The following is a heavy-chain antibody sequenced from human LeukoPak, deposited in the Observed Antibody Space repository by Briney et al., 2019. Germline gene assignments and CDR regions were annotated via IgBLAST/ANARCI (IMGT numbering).Heavy chain of an antibody. D-gene: IGHD2-15*01. CDR2: IIPIFGTA. J-gene: IGHJ4*02. CDR3: AREDCSGGSCYHDY. V-gene: IGHV1-69*05. CDR1: GGTFSSDA. Sequence: GASVKVSCKXSGGTFSSDAISWVRQAPGQGLEWMGRIIPIFGTANYAQKFQGRVTITTDESTSTAYMELSSLRSEDTAVYYCAREDCSGGSCYHDYWGQGTLVTVSS.